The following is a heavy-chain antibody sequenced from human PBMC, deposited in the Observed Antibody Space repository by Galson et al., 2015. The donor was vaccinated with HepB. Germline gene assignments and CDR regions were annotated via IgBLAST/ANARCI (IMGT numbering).Heavy chain of an antibody. J-gene: IGHJ4*02. V-gene: IGHV4-39*01. Sequence: SETLSLTCTVSGGSISSSSYYWGWIRQSPGKGLEWIGSIYYSGSTYYNPSLKSRVTISVDTSKNQFSLKLSSVTAADTAVYYCARRSGGSYYHDYWGQGTLVTVSS. CDR3: ARRSGGSYYHDY. CDR1: GGSISSSSYY. CDR2: IYYSGST. D-gene: IGHD1-26*01.